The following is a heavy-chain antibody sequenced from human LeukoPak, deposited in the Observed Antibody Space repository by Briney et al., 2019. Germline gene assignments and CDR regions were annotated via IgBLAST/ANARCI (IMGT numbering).Heavy chain of an antibody. CDR1: GGSFSGYY. CDR3: ASGFSHSSGYDY. V-gene: IGHV4-34*01. Sequence: SETLSLTCAVYGGSFSGYYWSWIRQPPGKGLEWIGEINHSGSTNYNPSLKSRVTISVDTSKNQFSLKLSSVTAADTAVYYCASGFSHSSGYDYWGQGTLVTVSS. CDR2: INHSGST. J-gene: IGHJ4*02. D-gene: IGHD3-22*01.